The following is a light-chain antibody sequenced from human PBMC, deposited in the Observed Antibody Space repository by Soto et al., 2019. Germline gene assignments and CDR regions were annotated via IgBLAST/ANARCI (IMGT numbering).Light chain of an antibody. CDR1: QSISGY. Sequence: IQMTQSPSSLSASVGDRVTITCRASQSISGYLNWYQQKPGNAPRLLIYAASTLQSGVPSRFSGSGSGADFTLTINSLQPEDFATYYCQQSYSTPQYTFGQGTKLEIK. V-gene: IGKV1-39*01. CDR2: AAS. J-gene: IGKJ2*01. CDR3: QQSYSTPQYT.